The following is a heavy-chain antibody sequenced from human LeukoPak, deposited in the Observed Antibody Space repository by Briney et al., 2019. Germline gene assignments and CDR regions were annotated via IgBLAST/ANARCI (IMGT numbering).Heavy chain of an antibody. J-gene: IGHJ6*02. Sequence: SETLSLTCAVHGGSFSGYYWSWIRQPPGKGLEWIGEINHSGSTNYNPSLKSRVTISVDTSKNQFSLKLSSVTAADTAVYYCARGFCSGSYYRPYYYYGMDVWGQGTTVTVSS. CDR3: ARGFCSGSYYRPYYYYGMDV. CDR1: GGSFSGYY. V-gene: IGHV4-34*01. D-gene: IGHD3-10*02. CDR2: INHSGST.